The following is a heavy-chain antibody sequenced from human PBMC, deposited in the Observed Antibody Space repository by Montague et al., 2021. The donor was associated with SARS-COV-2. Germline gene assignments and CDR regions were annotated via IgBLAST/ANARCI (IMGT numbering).Heavy chain of an antibody. CDR2: ISYDGSKK. D-gene: IGHD6-13*01. CDR3: AKEQYSSSWSDFDY. Sequence: SLILSCAASVFSFSTYPMHWVRQAPGKVLEWLVVISYDGSKKDYSDSVKGRFTISRDNSENMLYLQMNSLRAEDTAVYYCAKEQYSSSWSDFDYWGQGTVVAVS. CDR1: VFSFSTYP. V-gene: IGHV3-30*04. J-gene: IGHJ4*02.